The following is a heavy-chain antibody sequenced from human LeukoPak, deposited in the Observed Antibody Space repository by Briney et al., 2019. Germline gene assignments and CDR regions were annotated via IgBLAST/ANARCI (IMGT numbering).Heavy chain of an antibody. V-gene: IGHV3-48*03. CDR2: ISSSGSTI. D-gene: IGHD4-17*01. J-gene: IGHJ4*02. CDR3: ARDDGDYAFDY. Sequence: GGSLRLSCAASGFTFSSYEMNWVRQAPGKGLEWVSYISSSGSTIYYADSVKGQFTISRDNAKNSLYLQMNSLRAEDTAVYYCARDDGDYAFDYWGQGTLVTVSS. CDR1: GFTFSSYE.